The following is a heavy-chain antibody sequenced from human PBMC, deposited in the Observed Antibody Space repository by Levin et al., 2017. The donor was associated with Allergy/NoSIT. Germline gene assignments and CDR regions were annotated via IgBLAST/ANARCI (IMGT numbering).Heavy chain of an antibody. Sequence: GESLKISCTASGYTFITHSVHWVRQAPGQRLEWMGWINGDNGDTKHAQKFQGRVTITRDKSAGAAYMELSSLRSEDTAVYYCARRAEGYCTSISCPTPFDHWGQGTLVTVSS. J-gene: IGHJ4*02. CDR2: INGDNGDT. D-gene: IGHD2-8*01. CDR3: ARRAEGYCTSISCPTPFDH. V-gene: IGHV1-3*01. CDR1: GYTFITHS.